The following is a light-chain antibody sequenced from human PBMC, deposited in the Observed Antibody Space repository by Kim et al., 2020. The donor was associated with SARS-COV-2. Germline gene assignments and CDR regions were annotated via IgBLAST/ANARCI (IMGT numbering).Light chain of an antibody. Sequence: VALGQTAQITCEGDNIGDEIVHWYQQKPGQAPARIIYGDFKRPSKIPERFSGSHSGNTATLTISGVQAGDEADYFCQVWDSNLYVFGPGTKVTVL. CDR1: NIGDEI. CDR3: QVWDSNLYV. J-gene: IGLJ1*01. V-gene: IGLV3-9*01. CDR2: GDF.